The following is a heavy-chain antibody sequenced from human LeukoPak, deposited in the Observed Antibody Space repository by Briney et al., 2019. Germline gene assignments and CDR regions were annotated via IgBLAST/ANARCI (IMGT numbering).Heavy chain of an antibody. J-gene: IGHJ4*02. CDR2: INHSGST. V-gene: IGHV4-34*01. D-gene: IGHD3-22*01. CDR1: GGSFSGHY. Sequence: SETLSLTCAVYGGSFSGHYWTWIRQPPGKGLEWIGEINHSGSTNYNPSRKSRVSLSVDTSKNQFSLKLSSVTAADTAVYYCARLFLLNYYDSSDYYFDFWGQGTLVTVSS. CDR3: ARLFLLNYYDSSDYYFDF.